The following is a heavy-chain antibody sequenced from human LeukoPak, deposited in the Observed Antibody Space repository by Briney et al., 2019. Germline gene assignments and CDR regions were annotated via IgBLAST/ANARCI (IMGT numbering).Heavy chain of an antibody. CDR3: AKGGRVGYYMEV. Sequence: GGSLRLSCAASGFTFSSYEMNWVRQAPGKGLEWVSYISSSGSTIYYTDSVKGRFTISRDNAKNSLYLQMSSLRAEDTAVYYCAKGGRVGYYMEVWGKGTTITVSS. CDR2: ISSSGSTI. V-gene: IGHV3-48*03. J-gene: IGHJ6*03. CDR1: GFTFSSYE.